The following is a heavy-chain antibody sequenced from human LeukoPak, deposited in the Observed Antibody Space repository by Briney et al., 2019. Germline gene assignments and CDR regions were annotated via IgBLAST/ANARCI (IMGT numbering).Heavy chain of an antibody. V-gene: IGHV1-24*01. Sequence: GASVKVSCKVSGYTLTELSMHWVRQAPGKGLEWMGGFDPEDGETIYAQKFQGRVTMTEDTSTDTAYMELSSLRSEDTAVYYCATDTIAAAGTDYWGQGTLVTVSS. CDR1: GYTLTELS. D-gene: IGHD6-13*01. CDR2: FDPEDGET. CDR3: ATDTIAAAGTDY. J-gene: IGHJ4*02.